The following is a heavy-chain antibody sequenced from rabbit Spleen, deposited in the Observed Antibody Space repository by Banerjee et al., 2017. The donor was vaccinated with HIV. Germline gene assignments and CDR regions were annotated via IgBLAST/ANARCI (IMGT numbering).Heavy chain of an antibody. Sequence: QEQLEESGGGLVKPGASLTLTCTASGFSFSSGYWICWVRQAPGKGLEWIGCIGAGSGDTYYASWAKGRFTISKTSSTTVTLQMTSLTAADTATYFCGRERSEMTMAQDLWGQGTLVTVS. CDR1: GFSFSSGYW. CDR2: IGAGSGDT. J-gene: IGHJ4*01. V-gene: IGHV1S45*01. CDR3: GRERSEMTMAQDL. D-gene: IGHD2-1*01.